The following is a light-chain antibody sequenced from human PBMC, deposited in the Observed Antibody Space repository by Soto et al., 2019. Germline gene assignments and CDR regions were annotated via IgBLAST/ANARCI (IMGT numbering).Light chain of an antibody. Sequence: EIVLTQSPGTLSLSPGERATLSCRASQSVSSSYLAWYQQKPGQAPRLLIYGASSRATGIPDRFSGSGSGTDFTLTISRLELEDFTVYYCPQSGSSPFTLGQGTQVDSK. CDR2: GAS. CDR1: QSVSSSY. CDR3: PQSGSSPFT. J-gene: IGKJ1*01. V-gene: IGKV3-20*01.